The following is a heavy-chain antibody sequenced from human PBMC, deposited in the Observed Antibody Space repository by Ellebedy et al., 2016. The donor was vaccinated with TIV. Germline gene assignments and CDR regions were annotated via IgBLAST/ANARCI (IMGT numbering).Heavy chain of an antibody. J-gene: IGHJ5*02. Sequence: AASVKVSCKASGYTFTSYGISWVRQAPGQGLEWMGWISAYNGNTNYAQKLQGRVTMTTDTSTSTAYMELRSLRSDDTAVYYCARGASLLWFGDQLGRFDPWGQGTLVTVSS. D-gene: IGHD3-10*01. CDR2: ISAYNGNT. CDR1: GYTFTSYG. CDR3: ARGASLLWFGDQLGRFDP. V-gene: IGHV1-18*01.